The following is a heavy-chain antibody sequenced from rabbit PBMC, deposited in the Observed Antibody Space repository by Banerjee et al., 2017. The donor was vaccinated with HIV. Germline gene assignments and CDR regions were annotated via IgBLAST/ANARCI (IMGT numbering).Heavy chain of an antibody. J-gene: IGHJ4*01. CDR2: IDGGDGST. V-gene: IGHV1S45*01. CDR3: ARGAGHADYGDASL. D-gene: IGHD2-1*01. Sequence: QEQLEESGGDLVKPGASLTLTCTASGFTINNYYYMCWVRQAPGKGLEWIGCIDGGDGSTYYASWAKGRFTISKTSSTTVTLQMTSLTAADTATYFCARGAGHADYGDASLWGQGTLVTVS. CDR1: GFTINNYYY.